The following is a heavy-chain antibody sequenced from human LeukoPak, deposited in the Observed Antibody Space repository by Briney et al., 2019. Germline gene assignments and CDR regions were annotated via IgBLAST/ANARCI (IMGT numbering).Heavy chain of an antibody. J-gene: IGHJ6*02. V-gene: IGHV4-34*01. D-gene: IGHD2-2*01. CDR3: ARGYALGYCSSTSCYGHYYYGMDV. CDR2: INHSGST. Sequence: SETLSPTCAVYGGSFSGYYWSWIRQPPGKGLEWIGEINHSGSTNYNPSLKSRVTISVDTSKNQFSLKLSSVTAADTAVYYCARGYALGYCSSTSCYGHYYYGMDVWGQGTTVTVSS. CDR1: GGSFSGYY.